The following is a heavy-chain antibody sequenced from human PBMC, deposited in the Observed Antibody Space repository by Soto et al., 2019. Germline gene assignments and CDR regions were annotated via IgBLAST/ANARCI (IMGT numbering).Heavy chain of an antibody. V-gene: IGHV1-2*04. Sequence: ASVKVSCKVSGYTFTGYYMHWVRQAPGQGLEWMGWINPNSGGTNYAQKFQGWVTMTRDTSISTAYMELSRLRSDDTAVYYCAMGYGSGDYYYGMDVWGQGTTVTVSS. CDR3: AMGYGSGDYYYGMDV. D-gene: IGHD3-10*01. CDR2: INPNSGGT. J-gene: IGHJ6*02. CDR1: GYTFTGYY.